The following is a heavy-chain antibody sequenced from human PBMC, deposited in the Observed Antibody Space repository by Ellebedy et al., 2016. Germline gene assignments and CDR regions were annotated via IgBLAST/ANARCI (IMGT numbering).Heavy chain of an antibody. CDR2: TYYNGRT. CDR1: GGSINTYY. V-gene: IGHV4-59*01. J-gene: IGHJ6*02. D-gene: IGHD4-17*01. Sequence: GSLRLXXSVSGGSINTYYCTWIRQPPGKGLEWIGHTYYNGRTNYNPSLKNRVTISVDTSKNQFSLTLTSVTAADTAVYYCARASAVTKYYHAMDVWGQGTTVTVSS. CDR3: ARASAVTKYYHAMDV.